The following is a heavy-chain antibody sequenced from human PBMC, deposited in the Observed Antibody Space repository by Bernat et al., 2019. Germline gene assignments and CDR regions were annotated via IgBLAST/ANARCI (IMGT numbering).Heavy chain of an antibody. CDR1: GGSISSGDYY. D-gene: IGHD2-15*01. J-gene: IGHJ4*02. Sequence: QVQLQESGPGLVKPSQTLSLTCTVSGGSISSGDYYWGWIRQPPGKGLEWIGYIYYSGSTYYNPSLKSRVTISVDTSKNQFSLKLSSVTAADTAVYYCARSRDIVRNYFDYWGQGTLVTVSS. V-gene: IGHV4-30-4*01. CDR2: IYYSGST. CDR3: ARSRDIVRNYFDY.